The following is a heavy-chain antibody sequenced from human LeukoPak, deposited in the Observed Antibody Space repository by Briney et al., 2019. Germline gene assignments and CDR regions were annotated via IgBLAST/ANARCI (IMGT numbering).Heavy chain of an antibody. Sequence: GGSLRLSCAASGFTFSSYAMSWVRQAPGKGLEWVAVISYDGSNKYYADSVKGRFTISRDNSKNTLYLQMNSLRAEDTAVYYCARDGSGSYYNAFYFDYWGQGTLVTVSS. V-gene: IGHV3-30-3*01. CDR1: GFTFSSYA. D-gene: IGHD3-10*01. CDR3: ARDGSGSYYNAFYFDY. J-gene: IGHJ4*02. CDR2: ISYDGSNK.